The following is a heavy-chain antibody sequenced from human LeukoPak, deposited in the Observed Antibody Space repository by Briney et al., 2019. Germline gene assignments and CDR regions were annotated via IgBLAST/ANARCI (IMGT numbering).Heavy chain of an antibody. CDR2: IIPIFGTA. V-gene: IGHV1-69*01. CDR3: ARVHYDYVWGSYRPTHYYFDY. CDR1: GGTFSSYA. Sequence: SVEVSCKASGGTFSSYAISWVRQAPGQGLEWMGGIIPIFGTANYAQKFQGRVTITADESTSTAYMELSSLRSEDTAVYYCARVHYDYVWGSYRPTHYYFDYWGQGTLVTVSS. D-gene: IGHD3-16*02. J-gene: IGHJ4*02.